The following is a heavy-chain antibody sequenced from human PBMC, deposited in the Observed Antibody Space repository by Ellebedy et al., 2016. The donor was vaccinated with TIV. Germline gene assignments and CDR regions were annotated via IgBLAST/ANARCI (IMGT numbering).Heavy chain of an antibody. Sequence: KISCAASGFTFSSYAISWVRQAPGQGLEWMGRIIPILGIANYAQKFQGRVTITADKSTSTAYMELSSLRSEDTAVYYCARDSSREMATITDYWGQGTLVTVSS. CDR1: GFTFSSYA. J-gene: IGHJ4*02. D-gene: IGHD5-24*01. V-gene: IGHV1-69*04. CDR2: IIPILGIA. CDR3: ARDSSREMATITDY.